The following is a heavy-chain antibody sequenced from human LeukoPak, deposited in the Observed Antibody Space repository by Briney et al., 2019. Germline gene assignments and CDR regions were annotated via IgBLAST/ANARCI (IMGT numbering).Heavy chain of an antibody. D-gene: IGHD6-13*01. CDR1: GFTFASYD. CDR3: AKPTYSGSWFMDY. Sequence: PGGSLRLSCAASGFTFASYDMHWVRQAPGKGLEWVALIWFDGSNTYYADSVKGRFTISGGNSKNTLYLQMNSLRTEDTAVYYCAKPTYSGSWFMDYWGQGTLVTVSS. CDR2: IWFDGSNT. J-gene: IGHJ4*02. V-gene: IGHV3-30*02.